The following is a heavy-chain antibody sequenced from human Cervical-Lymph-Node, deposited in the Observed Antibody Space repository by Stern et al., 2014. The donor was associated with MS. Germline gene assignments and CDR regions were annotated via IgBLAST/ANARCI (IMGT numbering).Heavy chain of an antibody. CDR3: ARIRLTTVTTPYFDY. J-gene: IGHJ4*02. CDR1: GFSLTNARMG. Sequence: ESGPVLVKPTETLALTCTVSGFSLTNARMGVSWIRQPPGKALEGLAHIFSNDEKTYNPSLKSSLSISTDTSHSPEAPSLTNMDPVDTATYYCARIRLTTVTTPYFDYWGQGTLVTVS. V-gene: IGHV2-26*01. D-gene: IGHD4-11*01. CDR2: IFSNDEK.